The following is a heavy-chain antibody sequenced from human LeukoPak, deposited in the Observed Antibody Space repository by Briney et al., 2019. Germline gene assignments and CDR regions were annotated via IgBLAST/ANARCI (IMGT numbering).Heavy chain of an antibody. V-gene: IGHV1-2*02. CDR2: INPNSGGT. D-gene: IGHD3-22*01. CDR3: AASPDYYDSSGYSYYFDY. CDR1: GYTFTGYY. Sequence: ASVKVSCKASGYTFTGYYMHWVRQAPGQGLEWMGWINPNSGGTNYAQKFQGRVTMTRDTSITTAYLELSSLRSDDTAVYYCAASPDYYDSSGYSYYFDYWGQGTLVTVSS. J-gene: IGHJ4*02.